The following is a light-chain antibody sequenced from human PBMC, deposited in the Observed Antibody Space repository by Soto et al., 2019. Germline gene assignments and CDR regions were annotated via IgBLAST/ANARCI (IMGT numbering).Light chain of an antibody. Sequence: DIQMTQSPSSLSASVGDRVTITCQASQDTSSFLNWYQQKPGKAPKFQISDASNLETGVPSRFSGSGSGTDFTFSITSLQPEDIGTYYCQHHYYLPWTFGQGTKVEIK. CDR2: DAS. CDR3: QHHYYLPWT. CDR1: QDTSSF. V-gene: IGKV1-33*01. J-gene: IGKJ1*01.